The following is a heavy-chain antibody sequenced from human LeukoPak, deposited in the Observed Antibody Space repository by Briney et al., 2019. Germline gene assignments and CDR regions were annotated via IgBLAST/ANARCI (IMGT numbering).Heavy chain of an antibody. CDR3: KVDFWSGLLMDV. J-gene: IGHJ6*02. CDR1: GGSFSRYY. Sequence: SETLSLTCALYGGSFSRYYWSGIPHPPGKALECIGEINHSGSTNYNPSLKSRVTISVDTSKNQFSLKLSSVTAADTAVYYCKVDFWSGLLMDVWGQGTTVTVSS. CDR2: INHSGST. D-gene: IGHD3-3*01. V-gene: IGHV4-34*01.